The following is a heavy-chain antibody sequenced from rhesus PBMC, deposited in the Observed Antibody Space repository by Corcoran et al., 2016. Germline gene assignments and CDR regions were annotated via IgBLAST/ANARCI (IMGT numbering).Heavy chain of an antibody. CDR1: GYSISSGYD. J-gene: IGHJ4*01. V-gene: IGHV4-127*01. CDR2: INGRSGDT. CDR3: ARDRVGIWTGPYFDY. D-gene: IGHD3-3*01. Sequence: QVQLQEAGPGVVKPSETLSLTCAVSGYSISSGYDWSWIRQPPGKGLEWIGYINGRSGDTNYNPSLKNRVTISKDTSKNQFSLKLSSVTAADPAVYYCARDRVGIWTGPYFDYWGQGVLVTVSS.